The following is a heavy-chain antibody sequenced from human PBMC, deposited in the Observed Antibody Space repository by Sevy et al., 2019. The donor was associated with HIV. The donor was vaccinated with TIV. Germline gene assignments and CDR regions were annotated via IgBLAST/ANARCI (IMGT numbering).Heavy chain of an antibody. V-gene: IGHV3-30-3*01. CDR2: ISYNGGHT. CDR1: GLTFNSHA. Sequence: GGSLRLSCKASGLTFNSHAMHWVRQAPGKGLEWVAVISYNGGHTFYGDSVKGEFIISRDNSKNTLYLEMNSLKVEDTGLYYCARESGYTVNWSPGDHWGQGTLVTVSS. D-gene: IGHD1-1*01. J-gene: IGHJ4*02. CDR3: ARESGYTVNWSPGDH.